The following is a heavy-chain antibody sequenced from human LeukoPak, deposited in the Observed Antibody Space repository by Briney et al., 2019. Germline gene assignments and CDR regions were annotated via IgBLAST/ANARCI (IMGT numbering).Heavy chain of an antibody. J-gene: IGHJ4*02. CDR1: GGSFSGYY. Sequence: SETLSLTCAVYGGSFSGYYWSWIRQPPGKGLEWIGEINHSGSTNYNPSLKSRVTISVDTSKNQFSLKLSSVTAADTAVYYCARGGRPTFDYWGQGTLVTVSS. V-gene: IGHV4-34*01. CDR3: ARGGRPTFDY. D-gene: IGHD1-1*01. CDR2: INHSGST.